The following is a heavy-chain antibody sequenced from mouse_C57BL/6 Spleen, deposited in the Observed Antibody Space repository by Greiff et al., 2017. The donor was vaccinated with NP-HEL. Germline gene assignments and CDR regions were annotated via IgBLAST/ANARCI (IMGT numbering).Heavy chain of an antibody. CDR1: GYTFTSYW. J-gene: IGHJ2*01. Sequence: QVQLQQSGAELVKPGASVKMSCKASGYTFTSYWITWVKQRPGQGLEWIGDIYPGSGSTNYNEKFKSKATLTVDTSSSTAYMQLSSLTSEDSAVYYCAREEITTVAYYFDYWGQGTTLTVSS. CDR2: IYPGSGST. V-gene: IGHV1-55*01. CDR3: AREEITTVAYYFDY. D-gene: IGHD1-1*01.